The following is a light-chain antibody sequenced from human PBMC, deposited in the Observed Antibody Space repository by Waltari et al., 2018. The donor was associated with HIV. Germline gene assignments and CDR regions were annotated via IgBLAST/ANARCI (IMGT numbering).Light chain of an antibody. CDR1: ALPQKS. CDR3: YSTDNSGHHRV. Sequence: SYELTQPPPVAVSPGQTSRLPCTGDALPQKSTSWYQQQSGQAPVLVIYEDSKRPAGFPERFSGPSSGTTATVTISGAQVEDEADYYCYSTDNSGHHRVFGTGTKLTVL. V-gene: IGLV3-10*01. CDR2: EDS. J-gene: IGLJ2*01.